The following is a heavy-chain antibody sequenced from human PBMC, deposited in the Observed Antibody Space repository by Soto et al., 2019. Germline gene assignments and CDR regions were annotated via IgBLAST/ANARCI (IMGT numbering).Heavy chain of an antibody. Sequence: QVQLQQWGAGLLKPSETLSLTCAVYGGSFSGYYWSWIRQPPGKGLEWIGEINHSGSTNYNPSLKSRVTISVDTSKNQFSLKLSSVTAADTAVYYCARGSITVTTSHFDYWGQGTLVTVSS. J-gene: IGHJ4*02. CDR3: ARGSITVTTSHFDY. D-gene: IGHD4-17*01. CDR1: GGSFSGYY. V-gene: IGHV4-34*01. CDR2: INHSGST.